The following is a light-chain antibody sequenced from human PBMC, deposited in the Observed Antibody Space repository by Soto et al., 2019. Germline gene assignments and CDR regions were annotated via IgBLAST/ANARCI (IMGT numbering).Light chain of an antibody. CDR3: QQYDTLPPGFT. CDR2: DAS. Sequence: DIQMTQSPSSLSASVGDRVTITCQASQDISNYLNWYQQKPGKAPKLLIYDASNLETGVPSRFSESGSGTDFTFTISSLQPEDIATYYCQQYDTLPPGFTFGPGTKVDIK. V-gene: IGKV1-33*01. CDR1: QDISNY. J-gene: IGKJ3*01.